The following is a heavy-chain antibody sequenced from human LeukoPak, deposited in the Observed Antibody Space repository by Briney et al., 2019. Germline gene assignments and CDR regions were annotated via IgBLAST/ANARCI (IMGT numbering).Heavy chain of an antibody. CDR1: GFTFSSYG. CDR2: ISSSSSTI. V-gene: IGHV3-48*01. D-gene: IGHD4-23*01. CDR3: ARYAGNSPIDYYFDF. J-gene: IGHJ4*02. Sequence: GGSLRLSCAASGFTFSSYGMTWVRQAPGKGLEWVSYISSSSSTIYYADSVKGRFTISRDNAKNSLYLQLNSLRAEDTAVYYCARYAGNSPIDYYFDFWGQGTLVTVSS.